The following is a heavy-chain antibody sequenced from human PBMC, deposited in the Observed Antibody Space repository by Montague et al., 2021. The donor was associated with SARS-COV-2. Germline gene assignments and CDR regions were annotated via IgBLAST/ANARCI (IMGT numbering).Heavy chain of an antibody. CDR3: ARGVTIFGVVDTIDY. Sequence: TLSLTCTVSGGSISSGGYYWSWIRQHPGKGLEWIGYIYYSGSTYYTPSLKSRVTISVDTSKNQFSLKLSSVTAADTAVYYCARGVTIFGVVDTIDYWGRGTLVTVSS. J-gene: IGHJ4*02. CDR1: GGSISSGGYY. CDR2: IYYSGST. V-gene: IGHV4-31*03. D-gene: IGHD3-3*01.